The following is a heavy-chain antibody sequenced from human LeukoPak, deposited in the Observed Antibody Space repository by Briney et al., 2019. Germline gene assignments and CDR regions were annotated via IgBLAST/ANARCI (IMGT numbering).Heavy chain of an antibody. CDR2: IYHSGST. CDR3: ARGKTVVTAIYY. V-gene: IGHV4-38-2*01. J-gene: IGHJ4*02. CDR1: GGSFSGYY. Sequence: SETLSLTCAVYGGSFSGYYWGWIRQPPGKGLEWIGSIYHSGSTYYNPSLKSRVTISVDTSKNQFSLKLSSVTAADTAVYYCARGKTVVTAIYYWGQGTLVTVSS. D-gene: IGHD2-21*02.